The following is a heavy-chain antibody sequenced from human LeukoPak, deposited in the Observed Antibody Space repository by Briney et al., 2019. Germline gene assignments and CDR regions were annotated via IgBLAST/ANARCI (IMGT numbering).Heavy chain of an antibody. V-gene: IGHV3-66*01. D-gene: IGHD3-10*01. CDR3: TKGLWAGVSAARD. J-gene: IGHJ4*02. Sequence: GGSLRLSCAASGFTVSSNYMSWVRQAPGKGLEWVSGIYTGGDTYYADSAKDRFTISRDNSKNTLYLQMNSLRAEDTAVYYCTKGLWAGVSAARDWGQGTLVTVSS. CDR2: IYTGGDT. CDR1: GFTVSSNY.